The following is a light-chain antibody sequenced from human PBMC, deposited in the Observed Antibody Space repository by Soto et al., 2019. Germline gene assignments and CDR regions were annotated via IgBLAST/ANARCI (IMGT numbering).Light chain of an antibody. V-gene: IGLV2-14*01. Sequence: QSALTQPASVSGSPGQSITISCTGTSSDVGGYNYVSWYQQHPGKAPKLMIYEVSNRPSGVSNRFSGSKSGNTASLTISGLRAEYEADYYCSSSTSRSTRVFGGGPKL. J-gene: IGLJ3*02. CDR2: EVS. CDR3: SSSTSRSTRV. CDR1: SSDVGGYNY.